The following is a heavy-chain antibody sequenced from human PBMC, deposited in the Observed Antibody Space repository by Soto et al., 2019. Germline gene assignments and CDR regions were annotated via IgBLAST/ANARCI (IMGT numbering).Heavy chain of an antibody. J-gene: IGHJ4*02. CDR3: AKVGAARTLEY. D-gene: IGHD6-6*01. CDR1: GFTFSSYA. V-gene: IGHV3-23*01. CDR2: IIGSGGST. Sequence: PGGSLRLSCAASGFTFSSYAMSWVRQAPGKGLEWVSAIIGSGGSTYYADSVKGRFTISRDNAKNTLYLQMNSLRAEDTAVYYCAKVGAARTLEYWGQGTLVTVSS.